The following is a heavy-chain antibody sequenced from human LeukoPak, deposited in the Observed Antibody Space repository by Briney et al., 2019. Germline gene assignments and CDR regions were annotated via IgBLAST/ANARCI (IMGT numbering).Heavy chain of an antibody. V-gene: IGHV4-59*01. CDR2: IYYSGST. Sequence: PSETLSLTCTVSGGSISSYYWSWVRQPPGKGLEGVGYIYYSGSTNYNPSLKSRVTISVDTSKNQLSLKLSSVTAADTAVYYCARDPAGGSPDAFEIWGQGTMVTVSS. D-gene: IGHD2-15*01. CDR1: GGSISSYY. J-gene: IGHJ3*02. CDR3: ARDPAGGSPDAFEI.